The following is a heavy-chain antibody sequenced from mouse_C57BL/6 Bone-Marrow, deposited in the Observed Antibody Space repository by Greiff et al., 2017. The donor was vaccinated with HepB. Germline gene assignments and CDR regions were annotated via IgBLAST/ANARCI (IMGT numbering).Heavy chain of an antibody. CDR1: GYTFTSYG. V-gene: IGHV1-81*01. Sequence: QVQLQQSGAELARPGASVKLSCKASGYTFTSYGISWVKQRTGQGLEWIGEIHPRSGNTYYNEKFKGKATLTADKSSSTAYMELRSLTSEDSAVYFCARNYGSNYFDYWGQGTTLTVSS. J-gene: IGHJ2*01. D-gene: IGHD1-1*01. CDR2: IHPRSGNT. CDR3: ARNYGSNYFDY.